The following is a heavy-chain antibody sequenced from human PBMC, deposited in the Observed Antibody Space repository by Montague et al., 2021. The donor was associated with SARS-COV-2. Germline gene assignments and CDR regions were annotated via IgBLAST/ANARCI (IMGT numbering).Heavy chain of an antibody. CDR1: GGSISSREW. CDR2: IHQSESGRT. CDR3: GGTWGYFSPVDV. Sequence: SETLSPTCAVSGGSISSREWWSWVRQPPGKGLEWIGEIHQSESGRTNYNPSLKSRVTISIDQSKNYFSLNLTSMTAADTGVYYCGGTWGYFSPVDVWGQGTTVIVSS. D-gene: IGHD2-21*01. J-gene: IGHJ6*02. V-gene: IGHV4-4*02.